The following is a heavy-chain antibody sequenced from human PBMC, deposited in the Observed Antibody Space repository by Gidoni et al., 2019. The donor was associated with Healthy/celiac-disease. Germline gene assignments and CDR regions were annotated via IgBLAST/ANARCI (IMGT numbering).Heavy chain of an antibody. V-gene: IGHV1-46*01. CDR3: ARDLFPHAFDI. CDR2: IHPSGGST. Sequence: QVQLVQSGAEVKKPGASVKVSCQASGDTFTIYYMHWGRQGPGQGLAWMGIIHPSGGSTSYAQKFQGRVTMTRDTSTSTVYMELSSLRSEDTAVYYCARDLFPHAFDIWGQGTMVTVSS. J-gene: IGHJ3*02. CDR1: GDTFTIYY.